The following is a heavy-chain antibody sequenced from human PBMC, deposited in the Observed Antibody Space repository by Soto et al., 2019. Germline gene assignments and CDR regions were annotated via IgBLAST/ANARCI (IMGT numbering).Heavy chain of an antibody. D-gene: IGHD1-26*01. CDR3: ARVSNTWEDDY. V-gene: IGHV3-48*02. CDR2: ISRGSETI. CDR1: GFTFSDYG. J-gene: IGHJ4*02. Sequence: EVQLVESGGGLVQPGGSLRLSCVVSGFTFSDYGVNWVRQAPGKGLEWVSDISRGSETIYYADSVKGRFTISRDNAKNSLFLQMNSLRDEDTALYYCARVSNTWEDDYWGQGPLVTVSS.